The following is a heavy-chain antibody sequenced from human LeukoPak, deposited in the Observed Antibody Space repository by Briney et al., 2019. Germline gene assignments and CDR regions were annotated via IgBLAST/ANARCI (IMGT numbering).Heavy chain of an antibody. CDR3: AKDYYNILTGYYKGHYFDY. Sequence: GGSLRLSCAASGFTFSSYAMSWVRQAPGKGLQWGSAISGSGGSTFYADSVKGRFTISRDNSKNTLYLQMNSLRAEDTAVYYCAKDYYNILTGYYKGHYFDYWGQGTLVTVSS. J-gene: IGHJ4*02. V-gene: IGHV3-23*01. CDR1: GFTFSSYA. CDR2: ISGSGGST. D-gene: IGHD3-9*01.